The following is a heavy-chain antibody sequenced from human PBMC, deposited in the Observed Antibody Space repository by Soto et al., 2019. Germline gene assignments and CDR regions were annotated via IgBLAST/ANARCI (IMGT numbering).Heavy chain of an antibody. D-gene: IGHD3-9*01. CDR2: ISSRRSSPTSSSYI. V-gene: IGHV3-21*02. CDR1: GFIFSSYS. CDR3: ARDPQHDFLTARGYLDY. J-gene: IGHJ4*02. Sequence: EVQLVESGGGMVKPGGSLRLSCAASGFIFSSYSMNWVRLVPGKGLEWVAVISSRRSSPTSSSYISYADSVKGRFTISRDNAKNSLYLQMDGLRVEDTAVYFCARDPQHDFLTARGYLDYWGQGTLVTVSS.